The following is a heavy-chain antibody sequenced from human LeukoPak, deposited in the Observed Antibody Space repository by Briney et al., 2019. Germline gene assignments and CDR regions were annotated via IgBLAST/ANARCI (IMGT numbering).Heavy chain of an antibody. CDR3: SRGGFSFWSGIYTRGNWFDP. CDR1: GGAFSGYY. J-gene: IGHJ5*02. Sequence: SETLSLTCDVYGGAFSGYYWRCIRQPPGKGLEWIGEISHTGSTNHNPSLKSRVTMSVDTSKKQFSLNLTSVTAADTAVYFCSRGGFSFWSGIYTRGNWFDPWGQGTLVTVSS. V-gene: IGHV4-34*01. CDR2: ISHTGST. D-gene: IGHD3-3*01.